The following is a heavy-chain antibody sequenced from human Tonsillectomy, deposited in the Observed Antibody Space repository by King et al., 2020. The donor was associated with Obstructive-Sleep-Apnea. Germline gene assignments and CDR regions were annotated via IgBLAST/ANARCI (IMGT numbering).Heavy chain of an antibody. CDR2: IKQDGSEK. V-gene: IGHV3-7*03. J-gene: IGHJ6*02. D-gene: IGHD3-9*01. CDR1: GFTFSSYW. CDR3: ATNPLYDILPGYETPTYGMDV. Sequence: VQLVESGGGLVQPGGSLRLSCAASGFTFSSYWMSWVRQAPGKGLEWVANIKQDGSEKYYVDSVKGRFTISRDNAKNSLYLQMNSLRAEDTAVYYCATNPLYDILPGYETPTYGMDVWGQGTTVTVSS.